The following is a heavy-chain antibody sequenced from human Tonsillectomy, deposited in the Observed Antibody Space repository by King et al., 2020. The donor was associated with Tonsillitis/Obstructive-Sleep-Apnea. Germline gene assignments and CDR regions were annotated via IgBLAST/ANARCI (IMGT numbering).Heavy chain of an antibody. CDR1: GFTFGDYA. V-gene: IGHV3-49*04. CDR2: IRSKAYGATT. J-gene: IGHJ5*02. Sequence: EVQLVESGGGLVQPGRSLRLSCTASGFTFGDYAMSWVRQAPGKGLEWVGFIRSKAYGATTEYAASVKGRFTISRDDSKSIAYLQMNSLKTEDTAVYYCTRGGHHSYIVATTMNWFDPWGQGTLVTVSS. D-gene: IGHD5-12*01. CDR3: TRGGHHSYIVATTMNWFDP.